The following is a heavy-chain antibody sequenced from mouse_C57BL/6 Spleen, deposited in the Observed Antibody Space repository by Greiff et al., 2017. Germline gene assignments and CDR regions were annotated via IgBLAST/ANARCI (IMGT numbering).Heavy chain of an antibody. D-gene: IGHD2-4*01. CDR2: ISDGGSYT. V-gene: IGHV5-4*01. CDR1: GFTFSSYA. Sequence: EVMLVESGGGLVKPGGSLKLSCAASGFTFSSYAMSWVRQTPEKRLEWVATISDGGSYTYYPDNVKGRFTISRDNAKNNLYLQMSHLKSEDTAMYYCARESDYDGFAYWGQGTLVTVSA. CDR3: ARESDYDGFAY. J-gene: IGHJ3*01.